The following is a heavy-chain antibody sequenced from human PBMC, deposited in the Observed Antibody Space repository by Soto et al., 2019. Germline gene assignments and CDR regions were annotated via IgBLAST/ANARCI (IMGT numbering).Heavy chain of an antibody. J-gene: IGHJ3*02. CDR3: AKSTSAFDI. D-gene: IGHD3-16*01. CDR1: GGSFSGYY. V-gene: IGHV4-34*01. CDR2: INHSGST. Sequence: PSETLSLTCAVYGGSFSGYYWSWIRQPPGKGLEWIGEINHSGSTNYNPPLKSRVTISVDTSKNQFSLKLSSVTAADTAVYFCAKSTSAFDIWGQGTMVTVSS.